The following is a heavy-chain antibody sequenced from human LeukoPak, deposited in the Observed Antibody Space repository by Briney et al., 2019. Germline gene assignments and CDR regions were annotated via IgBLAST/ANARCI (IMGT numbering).Heavy chain of an antibody. J-gene: IGHJ5*02. CDR2: INTNTGNP. CDR1: GYTFTSYA. D-gene: IGHD3-10*01. V-gene: IGHV7-4-1*02. CDR3: AGGTVVRGVISRFDP. Sequence: ASVKVSCKASGYTFTSYAMNWVRQAPGQGLEWMGWINTNTGNPTYAQGFTGRFVFSLDTSVSTAYLQISSLKAEDTAVYYCAGGTVVRGVISRFDPWGQGTLVTVSS.